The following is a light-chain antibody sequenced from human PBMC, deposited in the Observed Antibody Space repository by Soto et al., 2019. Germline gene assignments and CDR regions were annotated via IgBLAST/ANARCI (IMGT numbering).Light chain of an antibody. J-gene: IGKJ1*01. Sequence: ETVMTQSPATLSVSPGDRVTLSCRASQTIHTNLAWFQQKPGQAPKLLIYGASTRDTGVPARFTGSGSGTEFTHTISSLQSEDFAVYFCQQYNNWPPWTFGQGTKVEI. CDR2: GAS. V-gene: IGKV3-15*01. CDR1: QTIHTN. CDR3: QQYNNWPPWT.